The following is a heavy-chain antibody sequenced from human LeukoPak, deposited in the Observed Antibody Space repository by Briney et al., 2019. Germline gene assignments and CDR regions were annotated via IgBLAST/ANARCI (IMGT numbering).Heavy chain of an antibody. CDR2: ISSSNSYI. J-gene: IGHJ3*02. CDR1: GFTFSSYS. Sequence: PGGSLRLSCAASGFTFSSYSMNWVRQAPGKGLEWVSAISSSNSYIYYADSVKGRFTISRDNAKNSLHLQMNSLRAEDTAVYYCARGRIGTPNDASDIWGQGTMVTVSS. V-gene: IGHV3-21*06. D-gene: IGHD2-15*01. CDR3: ARGRIGTPNDASDI.